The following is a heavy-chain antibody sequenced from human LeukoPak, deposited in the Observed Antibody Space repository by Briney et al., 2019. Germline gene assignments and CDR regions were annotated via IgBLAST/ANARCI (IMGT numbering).Heavy chain of an antibody. Sequence: PSETLSLTCTVSVGSISSSSYYWGWIRQPPGKGLEWIGSIYYSGRTYHNPSLKSRVTISVDTSKNQFSLKLSSVTAADTAVYYCARHRITIFAVPKCFDPWGQGTLVTVSS. V-gene: IGHV4-39*01. CDR3: ARHRITIFAVPKCFDP. CDR2: IYYSGRT. D-gene: IGHD3-3*01. J-gene: IGHJ5*02. CDR1: VGSISSSSYY.